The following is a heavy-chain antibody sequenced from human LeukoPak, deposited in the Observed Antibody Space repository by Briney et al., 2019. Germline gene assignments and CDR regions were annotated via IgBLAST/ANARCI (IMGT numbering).Heavy chain of an antibody. V-gene: IGHV3-48*03. D-gene: IGHD4-17*01. CDR3: ARAYGDYGEYFQH. CDR1: GFSFSSYE. CDR2: ISRSSSTT. Sequence: GGSLRLSCAASGFSFSSYEMNWVRQAPGKGLEWVSYISRSSSTTHYADSVKGRFTISRDNAKNSLYLQMNSLRAEDTAVYYCARAYGDYGEYFQHWGQGTLVTVSS. J-gene: IGHJ1*01.